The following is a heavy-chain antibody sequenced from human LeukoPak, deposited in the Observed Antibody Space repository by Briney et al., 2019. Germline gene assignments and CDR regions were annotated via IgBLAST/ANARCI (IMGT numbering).Heavy chain of an antibody. CDR1: GGSINSRSYY. D-gene: IGHD3-22*01. J-gene: IGHJ4*02. Sequence: TLSLTCPVSGGSINSRSYYWSWIRQPAGLGLEWIGRIYSSGSINSNPSLRSRVTISLETSKNQFSLRLTSVTAADTAVYYCARARPDSGGYYYILDSWGQGTLVTVSS. V-gene: IGHV4-61*02. CDR3: ARARPDSGGYYYILDS. CDR2: IYSSGSI.